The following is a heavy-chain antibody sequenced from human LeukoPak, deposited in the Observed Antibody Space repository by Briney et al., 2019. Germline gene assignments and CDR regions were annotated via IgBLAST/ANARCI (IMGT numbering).Heavy chain of an antibody. CDR1: GASIRSYY. CDR2: ITYSGNT. CDR3: AQQVVGTSNSFDM. Sequence: SETLSLTYNVSGASIRSYYWSWIRQSPGKGLEWIGSITYSGNTQLNPSLRSRVTMSTDPPKSQFSLELSSVTTADTALYYCAQQVVGTSNSFDMWGQGTMVTVSS. V-gene: IGHV4-59*01. J-gene: IGHJ3*02. D-gene: IGHD2-15*01.